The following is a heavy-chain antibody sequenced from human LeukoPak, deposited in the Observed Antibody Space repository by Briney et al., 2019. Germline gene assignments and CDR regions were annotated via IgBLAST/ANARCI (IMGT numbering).Heavy chain of an antibody. Sequence: ASVKVSCKASGYTLTSYGISWVRQAPGQGLDWMGWISVNNGNTNYAQILQGRVTMTRSTSISTAYMELSSLRSEDTAVYYCARGEIYSSGWYRWWFDPWGQGTLVTVSS. J-gene: IGHJ5*02. CDR3: ARGEIYSSGWYRWWFDP. D-gene: IGHD6-19*01. CDR1: GYTLTSYG. CDR2: ISVNNGNT. V-gene: IGHV1-18*01.